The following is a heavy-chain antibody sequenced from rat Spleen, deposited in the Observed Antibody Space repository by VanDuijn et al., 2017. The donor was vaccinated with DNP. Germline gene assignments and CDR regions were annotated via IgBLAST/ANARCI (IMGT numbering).Heavy chain of an antibody. CDR3: ARDRGYNSGDFFDY. D-gene: IGHD1-1*01. V-gene: IGHV5S13*01. CDR2: VTSGGGST. CDR1: GFTFSNYD. J-gene: IGHJ2*01. Sequence: EVQLVESGGGLVQPGRSLKLSCAASGFTFSNYDMAWVRQAPTKGLEWVASVTSGGGSTYYPDSVRGRFTISRDNEKDTLYLQMNSLRSEDTATYYCARDRGYNSGDFFDYWGQGVVVTVSS.